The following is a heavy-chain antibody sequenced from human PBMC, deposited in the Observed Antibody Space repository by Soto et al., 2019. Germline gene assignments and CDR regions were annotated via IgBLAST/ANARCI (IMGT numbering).Heavy chain of an antibody. CDR3: ARAYQPPYSSSWYRPGENDYYFDY. Sequence: QVQLQESGPGLVKPSETLSLTCTVSGGSISSYYWSWIRQPPGKGLEWIGYIYYSGSTNYNPSLKSRVTISVDTSKNQFSLKLSSVTAADTAVYYCARAYQPPYSSSWYRPGENDYYFDYWGQGTLVTVSS. D-gene: IGHD6-13*01. CDR2: IYYSGST. J-gene: IGHJ4*02. CDR1: GGSISSYY. V-gene: IGHV4-59*01.